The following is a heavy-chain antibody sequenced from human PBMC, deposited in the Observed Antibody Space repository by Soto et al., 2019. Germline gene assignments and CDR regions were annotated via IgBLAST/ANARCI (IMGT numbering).Heavy chain of an antibody. J-gene: IGHJ3*02. D-gene: IGHD2-21*02. CDR3: ARDLHGPIVVVTAIYAFDI. CDR1: GDSVSSNSAA. V-gene: IGHV6-1*01. CDR2: TYYRSKWYN. Sequence: SQTLSLTCAISGDSVSSNSAAWNWIRQSPSRGLEWLGRTYYRSKWYNDYALSVKSRITINPDTSKNQFSLQLNSVTPEDTAVYYCARDLHGPIVVVTAIYAFDIWGKGTMITVSS.